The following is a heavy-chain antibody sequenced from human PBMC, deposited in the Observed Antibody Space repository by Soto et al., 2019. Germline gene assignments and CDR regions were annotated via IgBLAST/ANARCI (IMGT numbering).Heavy chain of an antibody. V-gene: IGHV4-31*03. CDR2: IYYSGST. D-gene: IGHD3-10*01. CDR3: ARGYGSGSYYGPPSYYFDY. J-gene: IGHJ4*02. CDR1: GRSISSGDYY. Sequence: SDTLSLTCTLSGRSISSGDYYWSWIRQPPGKGLEWIGYIYYSGSTYYNPSLKSRVTIPVDTSKNQFSLKLSSVTAADTAVYYCARGYGSGSYYGPPSYYFDYWGQGTLVTVSS.